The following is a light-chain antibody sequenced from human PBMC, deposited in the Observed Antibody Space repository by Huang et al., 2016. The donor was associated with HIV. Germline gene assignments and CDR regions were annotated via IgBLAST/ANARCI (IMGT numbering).Light chain of an antibody. V-gene: IGKV1-12*01. J-gene: IGKJ1*01. Sequence: DIHMTQSPSSVSASIGDRVTITCRASQDIKSGLAWYQHKPGKAPNVLIYGGSTLQSGVPARFSGTGSGTDFTLTIYSLQPEDASTYYCQQTHSFPWTFGQGTKV. CDR1: QDIKSG. CDR3: QQTHSFPWT. CDR2: GGS.